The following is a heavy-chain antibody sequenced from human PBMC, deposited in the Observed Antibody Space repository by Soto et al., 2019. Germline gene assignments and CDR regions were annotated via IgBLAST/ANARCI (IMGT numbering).Heavy chain of an antibody. J-gene: IGHJ5*02. CDR2: IIPIFGTA. Sequence: ASGKVSCKACGGTFSSYAINWVRQAPGQGLEWMGGIIPIFGTANYAQKFQGRVTITADESTSTAYMELSSLRSEDTAVYYCARDAVRVGATRWFDPWGQGTLVTVSS. CDR3: ARDAVRVGATRWFDP. D-gene: IGHD1-26*01. V-gene: IGHV1-69*13. CDR1: GGTFSSYA.